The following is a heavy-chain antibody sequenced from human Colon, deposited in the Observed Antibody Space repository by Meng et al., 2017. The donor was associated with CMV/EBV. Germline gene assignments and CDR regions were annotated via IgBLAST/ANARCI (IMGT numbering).Heavy chain of an antibody. J-gene: IGHJ4*02. Sequence: SLKISCAASGFTVNTNYLTWFRQAPGKGPEWVAGISWNSAIIGYAPSVRGRFTISRDNTNNALYLEINSLRSEDTALYYCTKGQGAFGSGYYIDWWGQGTLVTVAS. CDR1: GFTVNTNY. CDR3: TKGQGAFGSGYYIDW. D-gene: IGHD3-3*01. CDR2: ISWNSAII. V-gene: IGHV3-9*01.